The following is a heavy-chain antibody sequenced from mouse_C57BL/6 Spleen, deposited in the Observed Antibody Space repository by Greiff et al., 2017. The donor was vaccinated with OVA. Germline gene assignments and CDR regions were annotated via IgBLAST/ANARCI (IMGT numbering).Heavy chain of an antibody. CDR2: IYPSDSET. V-gene: IGHV1-61*01. Sequence: VQLQQPGAELVRPGSSVKLSCKASGYTFTSYWMDWVKQRPGQGLEWIGNIYPSDSETHYNQQFKDKATLTGDKSSSTAYMQLSSPTSEDSAVYDCARTLITTVVATRAMDYWGQGTSVTVSS. J-gene: IGHJ4*01. CDR1: GYTFTSYW. D-gene: IGHD1-1*01. CDR3: ARTLITTVVATRAMDY.